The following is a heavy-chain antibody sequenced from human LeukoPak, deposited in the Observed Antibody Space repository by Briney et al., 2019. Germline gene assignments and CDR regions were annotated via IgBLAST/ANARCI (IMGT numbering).Heavy chain of an antibody. J-gene: IGHJ4*02. D-gene: IGHD5-24*01. CDR3: VRDRGDGFPDY. CDR1: GFSVTDNY. CDR2: IETGGST. Sequence: GGSLRLSCAISGFSVTDNYMSWVRQAPGKGQEWVSVIETGGSTYYADSVKGRFTISKDNSKDTLSLQLNNLRVDDTAVYYCVRDRGDGFPDYWGQGTLVTVSS. V-gene: IGHV3-53*01.